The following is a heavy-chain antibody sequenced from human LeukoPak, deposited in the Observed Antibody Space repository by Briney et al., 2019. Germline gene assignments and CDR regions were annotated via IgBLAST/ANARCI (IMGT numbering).Heavy chain of an antibody. Sequence: SETLSLTCTVSGGSISSGSYYWSWVRQPAGKGLEWIGRIYTSGSTNYNPSLKSRVTISVDKSKNQFSLKLSSVTAADTAVYYCASWYYYDSSGCGAFDIWGQGTMVTVSS. CDR3: ASWYYYDSSGCGAFDI. CDR2: IYTSGST. D-gene: IGHD3-22*01. CDR1: GGSISSGSYY. V-gene: IGHV4-61*02. J-gene: IGHJ3*02.